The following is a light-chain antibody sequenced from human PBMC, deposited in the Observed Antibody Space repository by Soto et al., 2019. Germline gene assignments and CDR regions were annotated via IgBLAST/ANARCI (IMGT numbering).Light chain of an antibody. CDR1: QSISSY. V-gene: IGKV1-39*01. Sequence: DIQMTQPPSSLSASVGDRVTITCRASQSISSYLNWYQQKPGTAPKLLIYAASSLQSGVPSRFSGSGSGTDFPLTISSLQPEDFATYYCQQSYSTPRTFGQGTKVEIK. CDR2: AAS. CDR3: QQSYSTPRT. J-gene: IGKJ1*01.